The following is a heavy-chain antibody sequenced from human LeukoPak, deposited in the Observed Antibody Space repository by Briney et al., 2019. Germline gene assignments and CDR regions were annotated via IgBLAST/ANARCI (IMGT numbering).Heavy chain of an antibody. CDR1: RYTFTDYY. CDR3: ARAVEVATISDPRPSFPFDY. CDR2: INPNSGGT. V-gene: IGHV1-2*06. Sequence: ASVKVSCKASRYTFTDYYIHWVRQAPGQGLEWMGRINPNSGGTDYAQKFQGRVTMTRDTSTSTAYMELSRLRSDDTAVYYCARAVEVATISDPRPSFPFDYWGQGTLVTVSS. D-gene: IGHD5-24*01. J-gene: IGHJ4*02.